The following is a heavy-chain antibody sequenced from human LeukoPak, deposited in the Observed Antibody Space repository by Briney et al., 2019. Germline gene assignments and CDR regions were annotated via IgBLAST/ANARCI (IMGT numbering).Heavy chain of an antibody. CDR2: IYTSGST. Sequence: SETLSLTCTVSGGSINSGSYYWSWIRQPAGKGLELSGRIYTSGSTNYNPSLKSRVTISVDTSKNQFSLKLSSVTAADTAGYYCARESAYGDYGIGWFDPWGQGTLVTVSS. CDR1: GGSINSGSYY. CDR3: ARESAYGDYGIGWFDP. D-gene: IGHD4-17*01. J-gene: IGHJ5*02. V-gene: IGHV4-61*02.